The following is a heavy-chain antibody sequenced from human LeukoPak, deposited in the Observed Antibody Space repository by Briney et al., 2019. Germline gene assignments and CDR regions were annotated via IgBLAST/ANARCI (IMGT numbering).Heavy chain of an antibody. V-gene: IGHV4-59*08. CDR3: ARGSVDGDYFDY. CDR2: IYYSGST. Sequence: SETLSLTCTVSGGSISSYYWSWIRQPPGKGLEWIGYIYYSGSTNYNPSLKSRVTISVDTSKNQFSLKLSSVTAADTAVYYCARGSVDGDYFDYWGQETLVTVSS. D-gene: IGHD4-17*01. CDR1: GGSISSYY. J-gene: IGHJ4*02.